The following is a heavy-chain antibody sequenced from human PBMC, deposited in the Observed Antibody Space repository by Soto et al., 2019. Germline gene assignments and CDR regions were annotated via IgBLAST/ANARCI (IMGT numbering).Heavy chain of an antibody. CDR2: IHNSGST. Sequence: PSETMSVTCPVADDSISNAAYYWGWIRQPPGKGLEWIGSIHNSGSTYFNPSLKSRVTITVDTSKNQFSLKLSSVTAADTAVYFCTRRSRWYYYGTASYYNLWLDSWGQGTLVTV. CDR3: TRRSRWYYYGTASYYNLWLDS. D-gene: IGHD3-10*01. CDR1: DDSISNAAYY. J-gene: IGHJ5*01. V-gene: IGHV4-39*01.